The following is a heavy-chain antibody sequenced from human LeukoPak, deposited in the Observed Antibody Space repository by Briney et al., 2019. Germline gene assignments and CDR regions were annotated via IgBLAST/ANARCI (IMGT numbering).Heavy chain of an antibody. Sequence: ASVKVSCKASGYTFTSYDINWVRQATGRGLEWMGWMNPNSGNTGYAQKFQGRVTMTRNTSISTAYMELSSLRAEDTAVYYCARAGYCSSTSCYTNYYYYMDVWGKGTTVTVSS. CDR1: GYTFTSYD. V-gene: IGHV1-8*01. CDR2: MNPNSGNT. D-gene: IGHD2-2*02. J-gene: IGHJ6*03. CDR3: ARAGYCSSTSCYTNYYYYMDV.